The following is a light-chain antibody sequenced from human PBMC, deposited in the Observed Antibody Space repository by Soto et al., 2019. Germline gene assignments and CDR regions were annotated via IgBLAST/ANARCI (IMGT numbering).Light chain of an antibody. CDR3: QQSYSTPLT. V-gene: IGKV1-39*01. CDR1: QSISGY. J-gene: IGKJ4*01. Sequence: DVQMTQSPSSLSASVGDRVTLTCRASQSISGYLNWYQQKPGKAPKLLIYAASSLQSGVPSRFSGSGSGTDFTLTISSLQPEDFATYYCQQSYSTPLTFGGGTKVEIK. CDR2: AAS.